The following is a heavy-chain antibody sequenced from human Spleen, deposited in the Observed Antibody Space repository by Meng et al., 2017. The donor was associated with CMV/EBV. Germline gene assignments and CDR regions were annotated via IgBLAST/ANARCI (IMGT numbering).Heavy chain of an antibody. CDR3: ARDRGYRTDFDY. D-gene: IGHD5-18*01. CDR1: GFTFSSYG. Sequence: GESLKISCAASGFTFSSYGMNWVRQVPGKGLEWLSYITGSISMVYYADPVKGRFIISRDKAKKSLYLQMNSLRAEDTALYYCARDRGYRTDFDYWGQGTLVTVSS. V-gene: IGHV3-48*01. J-gene: IGHJ4*02. CDR2: ITGSISMV.